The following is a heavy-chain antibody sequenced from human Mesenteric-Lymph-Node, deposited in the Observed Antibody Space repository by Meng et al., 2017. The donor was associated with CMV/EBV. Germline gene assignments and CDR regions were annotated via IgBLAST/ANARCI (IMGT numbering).Heavy chain of an antibody. J-gene: IGHJ6*02. D-gene: IGHD2-8*01. Sequence: GESLKISCTASGFTFSDYAIHWVRQAPGRGLEWVAFLSNDGSNRYYGDSVKGRLTTSRDNSKTTVYLQMNSLRAEDTAVYYCAKGRVSYYYYAMDVWGQGTTVTVS. CDR1: GFTFSDYA. V-gene: IGHV3-30*04. CDR3: AKGRVSYYYYAMDV. CDR2: LSNDGSNR.